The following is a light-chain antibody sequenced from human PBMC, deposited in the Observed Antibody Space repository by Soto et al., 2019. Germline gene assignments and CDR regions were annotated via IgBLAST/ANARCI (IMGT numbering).Light chain of an antibody. CDR2: AAS. CDR3: QQSYTTPIT. J-gene: IGKJ5*01. V-gene: IGKV1-39*01. Sequence: DIQMTQSPSSLSASVGDRVTITCRASQSISNYLNWYQQKPGKDPKLLIYAASSLQSGVPSRFSGSGSGTDFTLTISSLQSEDFASYYCQQSYTTPITFGQGTRLEIK. CDR1: QSISNY.